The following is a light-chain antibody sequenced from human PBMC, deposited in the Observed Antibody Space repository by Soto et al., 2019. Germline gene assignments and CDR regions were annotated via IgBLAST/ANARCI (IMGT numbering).Light chain of an antibody. CDR1: QGIGNS. CDR3: LQHDSYPYT. Sequence: DIQMTQSPSSLSASVGDRVTITCRASQGIGNSLGWYQQKSGTAPKRLIFGASHLQSGVPSRFSGSASGTEFTLTISSLQPEDFATYYCLQHDSYPYTFGQGTKLEIK. V-gene: IGKV1-17*01. CDR2: GAS. J-gene: IGKJ2*01.